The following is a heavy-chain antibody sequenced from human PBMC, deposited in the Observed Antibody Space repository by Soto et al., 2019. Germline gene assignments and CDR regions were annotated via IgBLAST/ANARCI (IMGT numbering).Heavy chain of an antibody. CDR3: ARSNWYSEY. J-gene: IGHJ4*02. CDR2: IYYTGST. CDR1: GGSINNHY. D-gene: IGHD7-27*01. V-gene: IGHV4-59*11. Sequence: QVQLQESGPGLVKPSETLSLTCTVSGGSINNHYWSWIRQPPGKGLEWIGYIYYTGSTNYNPAPTSRVTISVDTSKNQFSLNLTSLTAADTAIYYCARSNWYSEYWGQGTLVTVSS.